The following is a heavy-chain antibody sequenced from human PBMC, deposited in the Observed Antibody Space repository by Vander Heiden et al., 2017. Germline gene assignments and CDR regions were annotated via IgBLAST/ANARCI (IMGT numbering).Heavy chain of an antibody. D-gene: IGHD1-26*01. CDR3: ARRTGSSNNWFDP. CDR2: IFPGDSDT. CDR1: GNSFSSHW. Sequence: EVQLVQSGAEVKKPGESLTISCKGAGNSFSSHWIAWGRQMPGKGLEWMGIIFPGDSDTRYSPSVQGQVAISADKSISTAYLRWSRVKASDTAIYYCARRTGSSNNWFDPWGQGTMVTVSS. J-gene: IGHJ5*02. V-gene: IGHV5-51*01.